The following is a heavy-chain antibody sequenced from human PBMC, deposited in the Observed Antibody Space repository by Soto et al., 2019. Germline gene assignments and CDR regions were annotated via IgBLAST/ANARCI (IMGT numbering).Heavy chain of an antibody. CDR1: GFIFSSYG. V-gene: IGHV3-30*18. Sequence: VQLLESGGGVVRPGRSLRLSCAASGFIFSSYGMHWVRQAPGKGLEWVAVISYDGINNCYTDSVKGRFTISRDNSKNTLYLQINSLRVEDTAVDYCAKDITARASDGEFDFAHWGQGTLVTVSS. CDR3: AKDITARASDGEFDFAH. D-gene: IGHD4-17*01. CDR2: ISYDGINN. J-gene: IGHJ4*02.